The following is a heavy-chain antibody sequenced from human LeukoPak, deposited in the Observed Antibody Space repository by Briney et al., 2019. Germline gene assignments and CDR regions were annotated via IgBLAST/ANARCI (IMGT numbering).Heavy chain of an antibody. CDR1: GFTFGDYA. CDR3: TRVIAATKDY. J-gene: IGHJ4*02. CDR2: IRSKNYGGTT. Sequence: GGSLRLSCTGSGFTFGDYAMNWVRQAPGKGLEWVGFIRSKNYGGTTEYAASVKGRFTISRDDSKSIAYLQMNSLKTEDTAMYYCTRVIAATKDYWGQGTLVTVSS. D-gene: IGHD5-12*01. V-gene: IGHV3-49*04.